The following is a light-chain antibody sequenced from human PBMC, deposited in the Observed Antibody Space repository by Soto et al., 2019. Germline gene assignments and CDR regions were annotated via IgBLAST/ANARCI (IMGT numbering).Light chain of an antibody. CDR1: ESVSSSN. CDR2: GAS. V-gene: IGKV3-15*01. J-gene: IGKJ1*01. Sequence: EIVLTQSPGTLSLSPGERATLSCRASESVSSSNLAWYQHKPGQAPRLLIYGASSRATGVPARFSGSGSGTEFTLTITSLQPEDFAVYYCQQYNNWPPPFGQGTKVDIK. CDR3: QQYNNWPPP.